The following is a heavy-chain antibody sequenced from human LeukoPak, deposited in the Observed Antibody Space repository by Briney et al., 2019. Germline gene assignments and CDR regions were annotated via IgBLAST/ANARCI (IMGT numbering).Heavy chain of an antibody. CDR1: GFTCSNHY. CDR3: ARDQLSIAVAGSYYYHYYYMDV. V-gene: IGHV3-11*04. J-gene: IGHJ6*03. CDR2: ISSRSSNK. Sequence: GGSPRLSCAASGFTCSNHYVSGIRQARGEGRVGVSYISSRSSNKYYADSVEGRFTISRDNAKNSLYQQMNSLRAEDTAVYYCARDQLSIAVAGSYYYHYYYMDVWGKGTTVTVSS. D-gene: IGHD6-19*01.